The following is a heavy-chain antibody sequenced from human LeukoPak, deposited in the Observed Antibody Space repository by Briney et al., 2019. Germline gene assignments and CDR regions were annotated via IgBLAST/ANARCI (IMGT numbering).Heavy chain of an antibody. Sequence: ASVKVSCKASGYTFTSYYMHWVRQAPGQGLEWMGIINPSGGSTSYAQKFQGRVTMTRDTSTSTVYMELSSLRSEDTAMYYCAGEDYGGNSFDYWGQGTLVTVSS. CDR3: AGEDYGGNSFDY. D-gene: IGHD4-23*01. J-gene: IGHJ4*02. CDR2: INPSGGST. CDR1: GYTFTSYY. V-gene: IGHV1-46*01.